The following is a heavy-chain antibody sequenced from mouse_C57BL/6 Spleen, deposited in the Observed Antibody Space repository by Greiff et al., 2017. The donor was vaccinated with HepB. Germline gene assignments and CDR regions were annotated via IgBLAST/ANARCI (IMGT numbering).Heavy chain of an antibody. V-gene: IGHV1-64*01. CDR3: ARDYSSSYWYFDV. J-gene: IGHJ1*03. D-gene: IGHD1-1*01. CDR2: IHPNSGST. Sequence: QVQLQQSGAELVKPGASVKLSCKASGYTFTSYWMHWVKQRPGQGLEWIGMIHPNSGSTNYNEKFKSKATLTVDKSSSTAYMQLSSLTSEDSAVYYCARDYSSSYWYFDVWGTGTTVTVSS. CDR1: GYTFTSYW.